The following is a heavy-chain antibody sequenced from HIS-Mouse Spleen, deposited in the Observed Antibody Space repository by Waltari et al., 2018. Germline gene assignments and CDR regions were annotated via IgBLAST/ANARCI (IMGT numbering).Heavy chain of an antibody. Sequence: QLQLQESGPGLVKPSETLSLTCTVSGGPISSSSYYWGWIRQPPGKGLEWIGSIYYSGSTYYNPSLKSRVTISVDTSKNQFSLKLSSVTAADTAVYYCARAWYSSSWFDYWGQGTLVTVSS. D-gene: IGHD6-13*01. CDR3: ARAWYSSSWFDY. J-gene: IGHJ4*02. V-gene: IGHV4-39*07. CDR1: GGPISSSSYY. CDR2: IYYSGST.